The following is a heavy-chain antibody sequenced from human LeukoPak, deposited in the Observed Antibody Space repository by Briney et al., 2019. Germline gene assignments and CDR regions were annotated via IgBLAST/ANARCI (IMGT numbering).Heavy chain of an antibody. CDR1: GFTFSSYS. D-gene: IGHD3-22*01. V-gene: IGHV3-23*01. Sequence: GGSLRLSCAASGFTFSSYSMNWVRQAPGKGLEWVSAISGSGGSTYYADSVKGRFTISRDNSKNTLYLQMNSLRAEDTAVCYCAKDLSSGYYFTTIDAFDIWGQGTMVTVSS. CDR2: ISGSGGST. CDR3: AKDLSSGYYFTTIDAFDI. J-gene: IGHJ3*02.